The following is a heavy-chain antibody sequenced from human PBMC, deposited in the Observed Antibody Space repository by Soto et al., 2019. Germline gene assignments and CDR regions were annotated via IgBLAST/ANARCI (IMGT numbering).Heavy chain of an antibody. CDR2: FDPEDGET. Sequence: QVQLVQSGAEVKKPGASVKVSCKVSGYTLTELSMHWVRQAPGKGLEWMGGFDPEDGETIYAQKFQGRVTMTEDTSTDTAYMALSSLRYEDTAVYYCATAGVSFAISYGSGSLLAYWGQGTLVTVSS. V-gene: IGHV1-24*01. D-gene: IGHD3-10*01. J-gene: IGHJ4*02. CDR3: ATAGVSFAISYGSGSLLAY. CDR1: GYTLTELS.